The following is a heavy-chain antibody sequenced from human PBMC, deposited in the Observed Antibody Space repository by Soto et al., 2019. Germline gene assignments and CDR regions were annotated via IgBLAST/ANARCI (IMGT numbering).Heavy chain of an antibody. V-gene: IGHV4-59*12. CDR1: GGSISSYY. CDR3: ARVGIAAAAQAHFDY. CDR2: IYYSGST. Sequence: SETLSLTCTVSGGSISSYYWSWIRQPPGKGLEWIGYIYYSGSTNYNPSLKSRVTISVDASKNQFSLKLSSVTAADTAVYYCARVGIAAAAQAHFDYWGQGTLVTVSS. D-gene: IGHD6-13*01. J-gene: IGHJ4*02.